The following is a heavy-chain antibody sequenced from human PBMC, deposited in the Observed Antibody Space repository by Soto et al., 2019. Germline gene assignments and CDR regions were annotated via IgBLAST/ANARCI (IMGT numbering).Heavy chain of an antibody. J-gene: IGHJ6*02. CDR2: IWYDGSNK. CDR3: ARGSGSYARYYYYGMDV. D-gene: IGHD3-10*01. CDR1: GFTFSSYG. Sequence: QVQLVESGGGVVQPGRSLRLSCAASGFTFSSYGMHWVRQAPGKGLEWVAVIWYDGSNKYYADSVKGRITISRDNSKNTLYLQMNSLRAEDRAVYYCARGSGSYARYYYYGMDVWGQGSTVTVSS. V-gene: IGHV3-33*01.